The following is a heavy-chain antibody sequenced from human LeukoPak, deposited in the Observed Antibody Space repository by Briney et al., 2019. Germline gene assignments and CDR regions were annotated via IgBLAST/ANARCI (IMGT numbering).Heavy chain of an antibody. CDR2: IIPVFGTA. CDR1: AGTLSIYA. V-gene: IGHV1-69*05. D-gene: IGHD1-14*01. Sequence: SVSVSSMPSAGTLSIYATSWVRPPPEQGREWVGRIIPVFGTAKYGQKLQGRVTITTDESTSTAYMELSSLRSEDTAVYYCARDRQRRVTGGGYYYYYMDVWGKGTTVTVSS. CDR3: ARDRQRRVTGGGYYYYYMDV. J-gene: IGHJ6*03.